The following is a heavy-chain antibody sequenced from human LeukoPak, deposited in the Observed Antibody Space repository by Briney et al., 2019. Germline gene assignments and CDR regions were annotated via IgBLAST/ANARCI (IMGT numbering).Heavy chain of an antibody. CDR1: GYTFSKYF. J-gene: IGHJ4*02. CDR2: IDAKTGNA. V-gene: IGHV7-4-1*02. D-gene: IGHD1-1*01. CDR3: ARGTPTPGVDF. Sequence: GASVKVSCKASGYTFSKYFINWVRQAPGQGLEWMGNIDAKTGNAMYAQGFTGHFVFSLDTSVSTAFLQINKLKTEDTAFYYCARGTPTPGVDFWGQGTLVSVSS.